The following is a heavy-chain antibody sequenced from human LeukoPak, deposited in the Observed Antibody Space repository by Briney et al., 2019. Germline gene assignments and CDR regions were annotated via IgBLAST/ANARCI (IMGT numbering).Heavy chain of an antibody. Sequence: GGSLRLFCAASGFTFSSYEMNWVRQAPGKGLEWVSSITSSSSYIYYADSVKGRFTISRDNAKNSLYLQMNSLRAEDTAVYYCARVRSWGLKYGDAFDIWGQGTMVTVSS. J-gene: IGHJ3*02. V-gene: IGHV3-21*01. CDR1: GFTFSSYE. D-gene: IGHD2-15*01. CDR3: ARVRSWGLKYGDAFDI. CDR2: ITSSSSYI.